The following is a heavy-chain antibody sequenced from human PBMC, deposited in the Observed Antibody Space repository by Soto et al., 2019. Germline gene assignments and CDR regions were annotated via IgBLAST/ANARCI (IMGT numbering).Heavy chain of an antibody. CDR3: AKADGEQWLIPHLDN. CDR2: ISCCGGST. V-gene: IGHV3-23*01. J-gene: IGHJ4*02. CDR1: GFNFKKFA. Sequence: EVHLLESGGGVVQPGGSLRLSCEASGFNFKKFAMGWVRQAPGEGLEWVSGISCCGGSTFYADSVKGRFSLARDDSKNTLSLQLNSLRVVDTAHYYCAKADGEQWLIPHLDNWGQGTLVTVS. D-gene: IGHD6-19*01.